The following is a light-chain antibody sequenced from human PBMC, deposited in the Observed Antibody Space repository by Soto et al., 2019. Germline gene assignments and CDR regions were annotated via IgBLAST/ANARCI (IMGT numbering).Light chain of an antibody. J-gene: IGKJ4*01. CDR3: QQYGSSPLT. V-gene: IGKV3-15*01. CDR2: GAS. Sequence: EIVMTQSPSTLAVSPGERASLSCRASQSVRNNLAWYQQKPGQAPRLLIYGASTRATGIPARFSGSGSGTEFTLTISRLEPEDFAVYYCQQYGSSPLTFGGGTKVDIK. CDR1: QSVRNN.